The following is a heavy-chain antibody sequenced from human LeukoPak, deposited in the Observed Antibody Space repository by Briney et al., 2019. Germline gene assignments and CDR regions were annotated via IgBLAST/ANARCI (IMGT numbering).Heavy chain of an antibody. CDR2: IKSKTDGGTT. CDR1: GFTFSNAW. CDR3: TTDAWFTEVDSSLWSGYYLDLIDY. J-gene: IGHJ4*02. V-gene: IGHV3-15*01. Sequence: GGSLRLSCAASGFTFSNAWMSWVRQAPGKGLEWVGRIKSKTDGGTTDYAAPVKGRFTISRDDSKNTLYLQMNSLKTEDTAVYYCTTDAWFTEVDSSLWSGYYLDLIDYWGQGTLVTVSS. D-gene: IGHD3-3*01.